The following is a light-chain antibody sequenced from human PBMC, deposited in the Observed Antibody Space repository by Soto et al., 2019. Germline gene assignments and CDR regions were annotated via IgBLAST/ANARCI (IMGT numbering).Light chain of an antibody. CDR2: DAT. CDR1: TGDVGAYNF. CDR3: CSYAGSVTWV. V-gene: IGLV2-11*01. J-gene: IGLJ3*02. Sequence: QSVLTQPRSVSGSPGQSVTISCTGTTGDVGAYNFVSWYQLHPGKAPKLMIYDATKRPSGVPDRFSASKSGNTASLTISGLQAEDEADYYCCSYAGSVTWVFGGGTKVTVL.